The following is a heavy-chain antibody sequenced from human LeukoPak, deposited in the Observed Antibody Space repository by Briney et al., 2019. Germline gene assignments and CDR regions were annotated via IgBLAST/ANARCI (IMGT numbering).Heavy chain of an antibody. V-gene: IGHV3-23*01. CDR3: AKYVVVVTDAFDI. D-gene: IGHD2-21*02. CDR1: GFNFSSFV. CDR2: ISASGRST. Sequence: PGGSLRLSCAGSGFNFSSFVMTWVRQAPGKGLEWVSSISASGRSTYYADSVKGRFTISRDNSKNTLYLQVNSLRAEDTAVYYCAKYVVVVTDAFDIWGQGTMVTVSS. J-gene: IGHJ3*02.